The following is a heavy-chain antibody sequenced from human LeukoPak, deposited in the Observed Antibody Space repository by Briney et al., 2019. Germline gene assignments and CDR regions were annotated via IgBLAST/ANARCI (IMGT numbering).Heavy chain of an antibody. V-gene: IGHV4-34*01. D-gene: IGHD3-10*01. Sequence: SETLSLTCAVYGGSFSGYYWSWIRQPPGKGLEWIGEINHSGSTNYNPSLKSRVTISVDTSKNQFSLKLSSVTAADTAVYYCARVLHYYGSGGYLGYWGQGTLVTVSS. CDR3: ARVLHYYGSGGYLGY. CDR2: INHSGST. CDR1: GGSFSGYY. J-gene: IGHJ4*02.